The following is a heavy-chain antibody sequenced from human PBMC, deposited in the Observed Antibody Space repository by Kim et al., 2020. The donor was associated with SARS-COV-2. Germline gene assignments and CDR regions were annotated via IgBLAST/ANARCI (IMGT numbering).Heavy chain of an antibody. J-gene: IGHJ3*02. CDR3: AGGPANWGSHDAFDI. Sequence: SETLSLTCAVYGGSVSGYYWSWIRQPPGKGLEWIGEINHSGSTNYNPSLKSRVTISVDTSKNQFSLKLSSVTAADTAVYYCAGGPANWGSHDAFDIWGQGTMVTVSS. D-gene: IGHD7-27*01. CDR2: INHSGST. V-gene: IGHV4-34*01. CDR1: GGSVSGYY.